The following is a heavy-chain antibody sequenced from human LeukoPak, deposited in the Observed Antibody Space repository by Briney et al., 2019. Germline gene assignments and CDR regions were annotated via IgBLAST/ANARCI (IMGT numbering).Heavy chain of an antibody. V-gene: IGHV1-18*04. CDR2: ISAYNGNT. D-gene: IGHD3-10*01. CDR3: ARDPLPTYYYGSGSYPDYFDY. J-gene: IGHJ4*02. CDR1: GYTFSSYG. Sequence: GASVKVSCKASGYTFSSYGISWVRQAPGQGLEWMGWISAYNGNTNNAQKFQGRVTMTTETSTSTAYMELRSLRSDDTAVYYCARDPLPTYYYGSGSYPDYFDYWGQGTLVTVSS.